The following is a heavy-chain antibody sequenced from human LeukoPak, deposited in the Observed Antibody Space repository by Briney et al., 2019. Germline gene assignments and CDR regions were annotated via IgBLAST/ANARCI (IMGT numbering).Heavy chain of an antibody. J-gene: IGHJ4*02. CDR1: GFTFDDYA. D-gene: IGHD3-16*02. V-gene: IGHV3-9*01. CDR2: ISWNSGSI. Sequence: GGSLRLSCAASGFTFDDYAMHWVRQAPGKGLEWVSGISWNSGSIGYADSVKGRFTISRDNAKNSLYLQMNSLRAEDTAVYYCARDPGVIVSGGFDYWGQGTLVTVSS. CDR3: ARDPGVIVSGGFDY.